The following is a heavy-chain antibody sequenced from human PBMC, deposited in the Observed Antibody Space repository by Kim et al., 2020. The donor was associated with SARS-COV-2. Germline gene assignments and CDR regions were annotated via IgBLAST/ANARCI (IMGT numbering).Heavy chain of an antibody. Sequence: DSVEGRFTISRDNSKNTLYLQMNSLRAEDTAVYYCARGGESSWYGSYFDYWGQGTLVTVSS. V-gene: IGHV3-66*01. J-gene: IGHJ4*02. CDR3: ARGGESSWYGSYFDY. D-gene: IGHD6-13*01.